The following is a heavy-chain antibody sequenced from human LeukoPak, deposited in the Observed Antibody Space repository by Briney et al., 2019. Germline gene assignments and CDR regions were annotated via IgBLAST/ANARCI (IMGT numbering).Heavy chain of an antibody. CDR2: ISGSGGST. J-gene: IGHJ4*02. V-gene: IGHV3-23*01. CDR1: GFTFSDYY. CDR3: AAVRWSPEG. D-gene: IGHD4-23*01. Sequence: GGSLRLSCAASGFTFSDYYMHWVRQAPGKGLEWVSAISGSGGSTYYADSVKGRFTISRDNSKNTLYLQMNSLRAEDTAVYYCAAVRWSPEGWGQGTLVTVSS.